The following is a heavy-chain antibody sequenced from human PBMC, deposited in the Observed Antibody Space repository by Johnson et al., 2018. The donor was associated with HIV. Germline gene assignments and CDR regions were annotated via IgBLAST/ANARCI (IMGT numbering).Heavy chain of an antibody. Sequence: VQLVESGGGLVQPGGSLRLSCAASGFTFSSYDMHWVRQATGKGLEWVSGINWNGGSTGYADSVKGRFTISRDNAKNSLYLQMNSLRAEDTALYYCAKGRYSSSWYLAGAFDIWGQGTMVTVSS. CDR1: GFTFSSYD. D-gene: IGHD6-13*01. CDR3: AKGRYSSSWYLAGAFDI. J-gene: IGHJ3*02. V-gene: IGHV3-20*04. CDR2: INWNGGST.